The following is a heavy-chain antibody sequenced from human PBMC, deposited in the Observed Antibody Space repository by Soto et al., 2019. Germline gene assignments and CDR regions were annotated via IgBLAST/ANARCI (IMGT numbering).Heavy chain of an antibody. Sequence: QVQLVESGGGVVQPGRSLRLSCAASGFTFSSYGMHWVRQAPGKGLEWVAVISYDGSNKYYADSVKGRFTISRDNSKNTLYLQMNSLRAEDTAVYYCAKDNCSGGSCLDCYYMDVWGKGTTVTVSS. CDR2: ISYDGSNK. J-gene: IGHJ6*03. CDR3: AKDNCSGGSCLDCYYMDV. CDR1: GFTFSSYG. D-gene: IGHD2-15*01. V-gene: IGHV3-30*18.